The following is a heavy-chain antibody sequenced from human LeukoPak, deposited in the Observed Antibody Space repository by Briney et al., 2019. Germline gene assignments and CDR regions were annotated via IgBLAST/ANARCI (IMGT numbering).Heavy chain of an antibody. Sequence: PGGSLRLSCAASGLTVSNNYMSWVRQAPGKGLEWVSVIHSGGTTNYADSVQGRFTISRDNSKTTVYLHMNSLRAEGTAVYYCARDSDSGYGPFASWGQGTLVTVSS. J-gene: IGHJ4*02. CDR2: IHSGGTT. D-gene: IGHD5-12*01. CDR3: ARDSDSGYGPFAS. V-gene: IGHV3-53*01. CDR1: GLTVSNNY.